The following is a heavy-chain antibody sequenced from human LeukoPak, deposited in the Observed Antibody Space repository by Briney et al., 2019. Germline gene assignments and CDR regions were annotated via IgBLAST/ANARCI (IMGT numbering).Heavy chain of an antibody. CDR2: IYYSGST. D-gene: IGHD1-26*01. CDR1: GGSISSYY. J-gene: IGHJ4*02. V-gene: IGHV4-59*12. Sequence: SETLSLTCTVAGGSISSYYWSWIRQPPGKGLEWIGYIYYSGSTNYSPSLKSRVTISEDTSKNQFSLKLSSVTAADTAVYYCARDRRGGNGSYLDYWGQGTLVTVSS. CDR3: ARDRRGGNGSYLDY.